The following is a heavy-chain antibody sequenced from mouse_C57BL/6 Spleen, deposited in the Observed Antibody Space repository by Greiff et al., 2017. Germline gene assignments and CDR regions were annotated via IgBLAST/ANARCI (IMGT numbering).Heavy chain of an antibody. V-gene: IGHV1-85*01. J-gene: IGHJ3*01. D-gene: IGHD2-5*01. CDR2: ISPRDGST. CDR1: GYTFTSYD. Sequence: QVQLQQSGPELVKPGASVKLSCKASGYTFTSYDINWVKQRPGQGLEWIGWISPRDGSTKCNEKFKGKSTLTVDTSSNTAYMELHSLTSEDSAVYFWARSPSNYPFDYWGQGTLVTVSA. CDR3: ARSPSNYPFDY.